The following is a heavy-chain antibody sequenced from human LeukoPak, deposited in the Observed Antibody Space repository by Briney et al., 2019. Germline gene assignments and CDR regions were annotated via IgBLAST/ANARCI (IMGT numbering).Heavy chain of an antibody. V-gene: IGHV3-23*01. CDR2: ISGSGGST. D-gene: IGHD7-27*01. CDR1: GFTFSSYA. J-gene: IGHJ4*02. CDR3: AKPELGIEGQFDY. Sequence: GGSLRLSCAASGFTFSSYAMSWVHQAPGKGLEWVSAISGSGGSTYYADSVKGRFTISRDNSKNTLYLQMNSLRAEDAAVYYCAKPELGIEGQFDYWGQGTLVTVSS.